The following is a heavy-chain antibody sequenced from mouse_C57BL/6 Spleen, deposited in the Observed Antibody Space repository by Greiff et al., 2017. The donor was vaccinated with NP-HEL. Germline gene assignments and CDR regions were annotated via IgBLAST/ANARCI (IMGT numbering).Heavy chain of an antibody. Sequence: VKLMESGPGLVQPSQSLSITCTVSGFSLTSYGVHWVRQSPGKGLEWLGVIWRGGSTDYNAAFMSRLSITKDNSKSQVFFKMNSLQADDTAIYYCAKNYGYYGSSPYYFDYWGQGTTLTVSS. V-gene: IGHV2-5*01. D-gene: IGHD1-1*01. CDR2: IWRGGST. J-gene: IGHJ2*01. CDR1: GFSLTSYG. CDR3: AKNYGYYGSSPYYFDY.